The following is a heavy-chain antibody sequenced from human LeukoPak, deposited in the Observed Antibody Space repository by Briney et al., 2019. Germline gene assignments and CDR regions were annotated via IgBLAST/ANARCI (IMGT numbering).Heavy chain of an antibody. CDR1: GGSISSSPYY. CDR3: ARVRYSYRTPDY. D-gene: IGHD5-18*01. J-gene: IGHJ4*02. V-gene: IGHV4-39*07. Sequence: SETLSLTCTVSGGSISSSPYYWGWIRQPPGKGLEWIGSIYYSGTTHYNPSLESRVTISVDTSKNQFSLKLSSVTAADTAVYYCARVRYSYRTPDYWGQGTLVTVSS. CDR2: IYYSGTT.